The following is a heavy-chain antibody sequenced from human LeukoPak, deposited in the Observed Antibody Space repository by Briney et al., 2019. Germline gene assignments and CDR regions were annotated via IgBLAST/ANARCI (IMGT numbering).Heavy chain of an antibody. Sequence: GGSLRLSCAASGFTFSNYWMHWVRQAPGKGLVWVSHINRDGNITNYADSVKGRFTISRDNDKNTLHLQMNSLRAEDTAVYYCARLGGATTSGYYFDYWGQGTLVSVSS. J-gene: IGHJ4*02. V-gene: IGHV3-74*01. CDR3: ARLGGATTSGYYFDY. CDR2: INRDGNIT. D-gene: IGHD1-26*01. CDR1: GFTFSNYW.